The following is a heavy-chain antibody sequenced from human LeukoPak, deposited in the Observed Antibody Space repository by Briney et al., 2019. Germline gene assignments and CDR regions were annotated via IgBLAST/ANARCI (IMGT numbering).Heavy chain of an antibody. Sequence: GGCLRLSCAASGFSFGDHYMDWVRQAPGKGLEWVARTRNRPNSYSTEYAASVKGRFTISRDVSKNSVYLQMNRLEIEDTAVYYCARAQYCTTTTCYKTWDYWGQGTLVTVYS. D-gene: IGHD2-2*02. J-gene: IGHJ4*02. CDR1: GFSFGDHY. V-gene: IGHV3-72*01. CDR2: TRNRPNSYST. CDR3: ARAQYCTTTTCYKTWDY.